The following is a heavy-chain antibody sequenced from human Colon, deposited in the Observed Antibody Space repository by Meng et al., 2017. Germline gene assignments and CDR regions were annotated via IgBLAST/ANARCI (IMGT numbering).Heavy chain of an antibody. CDR3: ARVPGIAVAGSGFGYFDL. J-gene: IGHJ2*01. V-gene: IGHV4-61*01. Sequence: QVPRQDSGPGLGRPSETLSLTCTVSGVSVSIGNYYWSWVRQPPGKGLEWIASGSANFHPSLKSRVIMSVDTSKNQFSLRLTSVTAADTAVYYCARVPGIAVAGSGFGYFDLWGRGTLVTVSS. CDR1: GVSVSIGNYY. CDR2: GSA. D-gene: IGHD6-19*01.